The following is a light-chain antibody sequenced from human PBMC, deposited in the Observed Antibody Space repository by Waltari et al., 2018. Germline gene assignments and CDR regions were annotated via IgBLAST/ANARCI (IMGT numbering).Light chain of an antibody. J-gene: IGKJ2*01. Sequence: DTQLTQSPSFLSASLGERVTITCRASQDIGIFLAWYQQKPGKAPNLLIFAASTLQSGVPSRFSGSGSGTEFTLTISSLQPEDFATYYCQQFKNYPNTFGQGTKLVIK. CDR2: AAS. CDR1: QDIGIF. CDR3: QQFKNYPNT. V-gene: IGKV1-9*01.